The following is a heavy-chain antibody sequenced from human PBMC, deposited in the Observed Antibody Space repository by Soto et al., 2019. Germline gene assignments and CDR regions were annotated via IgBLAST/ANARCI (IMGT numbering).Heavy chain of an antibody. Sequence: GASVKVSCKASGGTFSSYAISWVRQAPGQGLEWMGGVIPIFGTANYAQKFQGRVTITADKSTSTAYMELSSLRSEDTAVYYCAREVVATLWYWGQGTLVTVSS. D-gene: IGHD5-12*01. CDR2: VIPIFGTA. CDR1: GGTFSSYA. V-gene: IGHV1-69*06. CDR3: AREVVATLWY. J-gene: IGHJ4*02.